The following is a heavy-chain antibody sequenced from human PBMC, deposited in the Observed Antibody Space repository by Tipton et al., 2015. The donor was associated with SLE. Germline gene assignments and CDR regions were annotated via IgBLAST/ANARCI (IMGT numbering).Heavy chain of an antibody. CDR3: ARIRPGHGDPFDF. J-gene: IGHJ4*02. CDR1: GDSVGTNY. D-gene: IGHD4-17*01. V-gene: IGHV4-4*07. Sequence: TLSLTCTVSGDSVGTNYWNWIRQPAGKGLEWIGRLYGSGSPTHYNPSLEGRVTVSVDTSQNQVPLKLTSVTAADTAVYYCARIRPGHGDPFDFWGQGTLVTVSS. CDR2: LYGSGSPT.